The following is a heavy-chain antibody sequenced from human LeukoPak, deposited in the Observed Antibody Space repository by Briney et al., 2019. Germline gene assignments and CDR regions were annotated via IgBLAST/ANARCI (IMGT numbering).Heavy chain of an antibody. J-gene: IGHJ4*02. CDR3: AHRHGGRGYSYGGFDY. CDR1: GFSLSTTGVG. Sequence: SGPTLVNPTQTLTLTCTFSGFSLSTTGVGVGWIRQPPGKALEWLALIYWDDDKRYSPSLKSRLTITKDTSKNQVVLTMTNIDPVDTATYYCAHRHGGRGYSYGGFDYWGQGTLVTVSS. CDR2: IYWDDDK. V-gene: IGHV2-5*02. D-gene: IGHD5-18*01.